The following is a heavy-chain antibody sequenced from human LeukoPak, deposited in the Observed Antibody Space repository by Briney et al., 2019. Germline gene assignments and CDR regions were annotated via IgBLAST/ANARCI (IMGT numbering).Heavy chain of an antibody. CDR3: ATDIVGINYYYYYGMGV. CDR2: ISAYNGNT. D-gene: IGHD2-21*01. Sequence: ASVKVSCKASGYTFTSYGISWVRQAPGQGLEWMGWISAYNGNTNYAQKLQGRVTMTTDTSTSTAYMELRSLRSDDTAVYYCATDIVGINYYYYYGMGVWGQGTTVTVSS. V-gene: IGHV1-18*01. CDR1: GYTFTSYG. J-gene: IGHJ6*02.